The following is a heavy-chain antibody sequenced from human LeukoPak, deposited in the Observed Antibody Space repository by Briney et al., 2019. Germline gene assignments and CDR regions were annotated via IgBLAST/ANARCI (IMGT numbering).Heavy chain of an antibody. Sequence: SETLSLTCAVSGGSISSGDYSWSWIRQPPGKGLEWIGSIYHSGSTYYNPSLKSRVTISVDTSKNQFSLKLSSVIAADTAVYYCARVDWLANHYYYMDVWGKGTTVTVSS. CDR3: ARVDWLANHYYYMDV. CDR2: IYHSGST. D-gene: IGHD2-21*01. V-gene: IGHV4-38-2*01. CDR1: GGSISSGDY. J-gene: IGHJ6*03.